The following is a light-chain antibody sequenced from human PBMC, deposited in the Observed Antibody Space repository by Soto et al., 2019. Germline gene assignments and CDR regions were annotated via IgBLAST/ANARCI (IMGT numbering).Light chain of an antibody. CDR1: SSDVGGYNY. CDR2: EVS. J-gene: IGLJ1*01. V-gene: IGLV2-14*01. Sequence: QSALTQPASVSGSPGQSITISCTGTSSDVGGYNYVSWYQQHPGKAPKLMIYEVSNRPSGVSNRFSGSKSGNTASLTISRLQAEDEADYYCSSYTSSSIDYVFGTGTTLTVL. CDR3: SSYTSSSIDYV.